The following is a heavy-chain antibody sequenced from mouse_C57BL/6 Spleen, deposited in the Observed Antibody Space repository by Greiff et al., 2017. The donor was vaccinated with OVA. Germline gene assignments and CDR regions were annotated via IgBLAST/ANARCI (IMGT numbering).Heavy chain of an antibody. CDR2: IYPGDGDT. CDR1: GYAFSSSW. J-gene: IGHJ4*01. V-gene: IGHV1-82*01. CDR3: ARFGRYAMDY. Sequence: VKLVESGPELVKPGASVKISCKASGYAFSSSWMNWVKQRPGKGLEWIGRIYPGDGDTNYNGKFKGKATLTADKSSSTAYMQLSSLTSEDSAVYFCARFGRYAMDYWGQGTSVTVSS.